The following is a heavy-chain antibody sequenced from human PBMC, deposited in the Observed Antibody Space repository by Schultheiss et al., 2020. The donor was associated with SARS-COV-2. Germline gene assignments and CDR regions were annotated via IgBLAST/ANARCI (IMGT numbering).Heavy chain of an antibody. Sequence: SETLSLTCTVSGYSISSGYYWSWIRQPPGKGLEWIGEINHSGSTNYNPSLKSRVTISVDTSKNQFSLKLSSVTAADTAVYYCARVRANYYYYMDVWGKGTTVTVSS. CDR1: GYSISSGYY. CDR2: INHSGST. J-gene: IGHJ6*03. V-gene: IGHV4-38-2*02. CDR3: ARVRANYYYYMDV.